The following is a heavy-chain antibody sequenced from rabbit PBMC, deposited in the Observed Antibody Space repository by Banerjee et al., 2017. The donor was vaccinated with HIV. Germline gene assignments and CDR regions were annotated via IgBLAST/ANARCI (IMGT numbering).Heavy chain of an antibody. D-gene: IGHD4-1*01. V-gene: IGHV1S45*01. CDR1: GFDFSSRYW. CDR2: IYTGSSGST. Sequence: QEQLVESGGDLVKPGASLTLTCTASGFDFSSRYWICWVRQAPGMGLEWIGCIYTGSSGSTYYATWAKGRFTISGTSSTTVTLQMTSLTAADTATYFCARDLAGVIGWNFNLWGPGTLVTVS. J-gene: IGHJ4*01. CDR3: ARDLAGVIGWNFNL.